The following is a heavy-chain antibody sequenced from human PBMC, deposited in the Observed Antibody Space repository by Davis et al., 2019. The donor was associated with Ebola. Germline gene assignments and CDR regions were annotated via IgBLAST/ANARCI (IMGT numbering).Heavy chain of an antibody. J-gene: IGHJ4*02. CDR1: GFTFLSYW. D-gene: IGHD5-12*01. CDR2: ITQDGREK. Sequence: GESLKISCEASGFTFLSYWMSWVRQAPGKGLEWVASITQDGREKNYVDSLKGRFAVSRDNAKNLVYLEMSSLRVEDTAVYYCARGTIRGYRDDSYDFWGQGTRVTVSS. V-gene: IGHV3-7*01. CDR3: ARGTIRGYRDDSYDF.